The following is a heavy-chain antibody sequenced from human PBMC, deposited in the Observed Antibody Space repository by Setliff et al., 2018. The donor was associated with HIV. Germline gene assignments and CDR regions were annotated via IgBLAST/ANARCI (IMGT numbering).Heavy chain of an antibody. J-gene: IGHJ5*02. Sequence: SVKVSCKASGGTFSSYAISWVRQAPGQGLEWMGGIIPILGIANYAQKFQGRVTITADESTSTAYMELSSLRSEDTAVYYCARGPYSYGDDAHWFDPWGQGTLVTVSS. CDR2: IIPILGIA. D-gene: IGHD4-17*01. CDR3: ARGPYSYGDDAHWFDP. V-gene: IGHV1-69*10. CDR1: GGTFSSYA.